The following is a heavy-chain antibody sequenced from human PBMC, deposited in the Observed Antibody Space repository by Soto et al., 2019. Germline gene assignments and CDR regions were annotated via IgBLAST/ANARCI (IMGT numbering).Heavy chain of an antibody. CDR3: AKDYFNSSWPDYFDY. CDR2: ISGSGGST. CDR1: GFTFSSYA. V-gene: IGHV3-23*01. J-gene: IGHJ4*02. D-gene: IGHD6-13*01. Sequence: EVQLLESGGGFVQPGGSLRLSCAASGFTFSSYAMSWVRHAPGKGLVWVSAISGSGGSTYYADSVKSSFTISRDNSKNTLYLQMTSLRADDTAVYYCAKDYFNSSWPDYFDYWGQGNLVTVSA.